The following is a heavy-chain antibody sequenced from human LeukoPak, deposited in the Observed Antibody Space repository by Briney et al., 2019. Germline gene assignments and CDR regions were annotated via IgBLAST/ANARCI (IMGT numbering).Heavy chain of an antibody. Sequence: ASVKVSCKASGYTFTDYYMHWVRQAPGQGFEWMGWINPNDGDTNYAQKFQGRVTMTRDTSISTAHMEVSRLRSDDTAVYYCARANFLYCSSTTCLSDYWGQGTLVTVSS. V-gene: IGHV1-2*02. D-gene: IGHD2-2*01. CDR2: INPNDGDT. CDR3: ARANFLYCSSTTCLSDY. J-gene: IGHJ4*02. CDR1: GYTFTDYY.